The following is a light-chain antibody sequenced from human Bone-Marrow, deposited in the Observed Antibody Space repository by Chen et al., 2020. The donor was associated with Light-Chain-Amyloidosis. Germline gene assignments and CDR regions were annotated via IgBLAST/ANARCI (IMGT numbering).Light chain of an antibody. CDR1: SRDVGVYDS. J-gene: IGLJ3*02. CDR3: CSYAGIYWV. V-gene: IGLV2-11*01. CDR2: DVS. Sequence: QSARTQPRSVSGSPGKSVTISCTGTSRDVGVYDSVSWYQQYPGKAPKLMIYDVSKRPSGVPDRFSASKSGNTASLTISGLQAEDEADYYCCSYAGIYWVFGGGTKLTVL.